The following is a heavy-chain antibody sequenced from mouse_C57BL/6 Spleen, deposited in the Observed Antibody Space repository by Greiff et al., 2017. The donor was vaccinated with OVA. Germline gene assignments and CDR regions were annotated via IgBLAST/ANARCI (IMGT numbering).Heavy chain of an antibody. J-gene: IGHJ3*01. V-gene: IGHV1-64*01. CDR3: AREDSSGSWFAY. D-gene: IGHD3-2*02. CDR2: IHPNSGST. CDR1: GYTFTSYW. Sequence: QVQLQQPGAELVKPGASVKLSCKASGYTFTSYWMHWVKQRPGQGLEWIGMIHPNSGSTNYNEKFKSKATLTVDKSSSTAYMQLSSLPSEDSAVYYGAREDSSGSWFAYWGQGTLVTVSA.